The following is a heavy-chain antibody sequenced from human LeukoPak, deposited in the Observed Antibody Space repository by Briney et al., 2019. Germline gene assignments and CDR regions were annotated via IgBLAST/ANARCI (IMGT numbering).Heavy chain of an antibody. Sequence: GGSLRLFCAASGVTFSSYGMSWVRQAPGRGLEWVSAISGSGGSTYYADSVKGRFTISRDNSKNTLYLQMNSLRAEDTAVYYCAKEGLRWAYYFDYWGQGTLVTVSS. CDR1: GVTFSSYG. J-gene: IGHJ4*02. D-gene: IGHD4-23*01. CDR2: ISGSGGST. V-gene: IGHV3-23*01. CDR3: AKEGLRWAYYFDY.